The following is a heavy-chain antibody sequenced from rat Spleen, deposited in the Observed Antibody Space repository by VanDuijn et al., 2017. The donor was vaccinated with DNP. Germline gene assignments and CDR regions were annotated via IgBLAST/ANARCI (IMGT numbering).Heavy chain of an antibody. J-gene: IGHJ4*01. CDR2: ITGGSRIT. CDR1: GFTFSYYW. Sequence: EVQLVESGGDLVQPGRSLKLSCAASGFTFSYYWMAWVRQVPGKGLEWIASITGGSRITSYPDSVKGRFTISRDDAKNTLSLQMNSLRSEDTATYYCARVGDLHDGGDGDVLDVWGQGTSVTVSS. CDR3: ARVGDLHDGGDGDVLDV. V-gene: IGHV5-31*01. D-gene: IGHD1-12*02.